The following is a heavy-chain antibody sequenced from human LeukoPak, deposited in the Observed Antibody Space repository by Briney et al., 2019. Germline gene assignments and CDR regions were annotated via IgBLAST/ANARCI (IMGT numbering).Heavy chain of an antibody. V-gene: IGHV5-51*01. CDR2: IFPGDSDT. CDR1: GYRFTNYW. Sequence: GESLKISCKGSGYRFTNYWIGWVRQMPGKGLEWMGIIFPGDSDTRYSPSLQGQVTISADKSISTAYLQWSSLKASDTAMYYWARRGAGYCSGFRCYYFDYWGQGSLVTVSS. J-gene: IGHJ4*02. D-gene: IGHD2-15*01. CDR3: ARRGAGYCSGFRCYYFDY.